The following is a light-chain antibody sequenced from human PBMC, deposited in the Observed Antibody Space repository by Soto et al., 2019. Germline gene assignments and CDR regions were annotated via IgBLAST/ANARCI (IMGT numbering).Light chain of an antibody. CDR3: QKYNSAPWT. J-gene: IGKJ1*01. V-gene: IGKV1-5*03. CDR2: KAS. CDR1: QTISSW. Sequence: IQMTQSPSTLSGSVGDRVTITCRASQTISSWLAWYQQKPGKAPKLLIYKASTLKSGVPSRFSGSGSGTDFTLTISSLQPEDVATYYCQKYNSAPWTFGQGTKVDIK.